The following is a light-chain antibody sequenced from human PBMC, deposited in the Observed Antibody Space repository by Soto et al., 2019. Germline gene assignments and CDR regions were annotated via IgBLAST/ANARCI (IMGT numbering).Light chain of an antibody. CDR3: QQYGSSSIT. Sequence: ESVLTQSPGTLSLSPGERATLSCRASQSVSSSYLAWYQQKPGQAPRLLIYGASSRATGIPDRFSGSGSGTDFTLTISRLEPEDFAVYYCQQYGSSSITFGQGTLLEI. CDR2: GAS. CDR1: QSVSSSY. J-gene: IGKJ5*01. V-gene: IGKV3-20*01.